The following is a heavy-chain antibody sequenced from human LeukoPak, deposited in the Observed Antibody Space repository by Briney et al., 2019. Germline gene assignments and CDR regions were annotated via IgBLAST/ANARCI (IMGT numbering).Heavy chain of an antibody. CDR3: ARIDWFPGGWFDP. J-gene: IGHJ5*02. D-gene: IGHD3-9*01. CDR1: GFTVSSNY. CDR2: IYSGGST. V-gene: IGHV3-53*01. Sequence: PGGSLRLSCAASGFTVSSNYMSWVRQAPGKGLEWVSVIYSGGSTYYADSVKGRFTISRDNAKNSLYLQMNSLRAEDTAVYYCARIDWFPGGWFDPWGQGTLVTVSS.